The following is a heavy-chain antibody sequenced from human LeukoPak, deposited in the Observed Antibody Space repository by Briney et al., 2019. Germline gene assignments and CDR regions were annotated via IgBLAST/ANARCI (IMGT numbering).Heavy chain of an antibody. CDR1: GFTFSSYG. CDR3: AKDSNSGSYVDYFDY. V-gene: IGHV3-23*01. CDR2: ISGSGGST. J-gene: IGHJ4*02. Sequence: GGTLRLSCAASGFTFSSYGMSWVRRAPGKGLEWVSAISGSGGSTYYADSVKGRFTISRDNSKNTLYLQMNSLRAEDTAVYYCAKDSNSGSYVDYFDYWGQGTLVTVSS. D-gene: IGHD1-26*01.